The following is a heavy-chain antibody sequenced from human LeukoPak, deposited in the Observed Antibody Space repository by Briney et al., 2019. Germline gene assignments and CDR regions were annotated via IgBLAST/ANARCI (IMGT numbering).Heavy chain of an antibody. CDR1: GFTFSSYS. D-gene: IGHD3-22*01. J-gene: IGHJ4*02. Sequence: GGSLRLSCAASGFTFSSYSMNWVRQAPGEGLEWGSYISGSSSTICYADSVKGRFTISRDNGKNTLYLQMNSLRAEDTAVYYCARGSTYYDSSGQVPFDYWGQGTLVTVSS. CDR2: ISGSSSTI. CDR3: ARGSTYYDSSGQVPFDY. V-gene: IGHV3-48*01.